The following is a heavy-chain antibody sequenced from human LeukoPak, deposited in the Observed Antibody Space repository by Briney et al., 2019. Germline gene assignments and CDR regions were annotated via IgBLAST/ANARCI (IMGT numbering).Heavy chain of an antibody. J-gene: IGHJ4*02. V-gene: IGHV7-4-1*02. CDR3: ARSRPAVVIDTYYFDY. D-gene: IGHD3-22*01. CDR2: INTNTGNP. CDR1: GYTFTTYA. Sequence: ASVKVSCKASGYTFTTYAMNWVRQAPGQGLEWMGWINTNTGNPTYAQGFTGRFVFSLDTSVSTAYLQISSLKAEDTAVYYCARSRPAVVIDTYYFDYWGQGTLVTVSS.